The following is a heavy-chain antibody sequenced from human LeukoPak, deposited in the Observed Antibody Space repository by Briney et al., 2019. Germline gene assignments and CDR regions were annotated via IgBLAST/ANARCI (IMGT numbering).Heavy chain of an antibody. CDR1: GYTFTSYD. D-gene: IGHD1-1*01. J-gene: IGHJ4*02. CDR3: ARVERRYSEMLL. V-gene: IGHV1-8*01. CDR2: MNPNSGNT. Sequence: ASVKVSCKASGYTFTSYDINWVRQATGQGLEWMGWMNPNSGNTGYAQKFQGRVTMTRNTSISTAYMELSSLRSEDTAVYYCARVERRYSEMLLWGRGTLVTVSS.